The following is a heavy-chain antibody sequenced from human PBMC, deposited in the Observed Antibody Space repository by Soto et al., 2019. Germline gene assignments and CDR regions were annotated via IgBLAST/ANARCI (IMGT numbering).Heavy chain of an antibody. D-gene: IGHD2-2*01. CDR3: AREDSIIIPAVSDC. J-gene: IGHJ4*02. CDR1: GFAFNNYG. Sequence: PGGSLRLSCTVSGFAFNNYGINWVRQSPGKGLEWVSSISKSDYTYYLDSVKGRFTISRDNAKNSVSLQMNTLRVEDTAVYYCAREDSIIIPAVSDCWGQGTLVTVSS. CDR2: ISKSDYT. V-gene: IGHV3-21*01.